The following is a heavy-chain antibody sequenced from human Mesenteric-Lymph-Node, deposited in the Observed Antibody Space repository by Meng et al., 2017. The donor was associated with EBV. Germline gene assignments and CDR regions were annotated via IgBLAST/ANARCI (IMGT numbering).Heavy chain of an antibody. J-gene: IGHJ4*02. CDR3: ARNGDYNPGLF. Sequence: QVQLQESGPGLVKPSGTLSLTCAVSGDSISSNNWWSWVRQPPGKGLEWIGEIHHSGTTNYNPSLKSRVTISVDKSKNQFSLQLTSVTAADTAVYFCARNGDYNPGLFWGQGNLVTVSS. D-gene: IGHD4-17*01. V-gene: IGHV4-4*02. CDR1: GDSISSNNW. CDR2: IHHSGTT.